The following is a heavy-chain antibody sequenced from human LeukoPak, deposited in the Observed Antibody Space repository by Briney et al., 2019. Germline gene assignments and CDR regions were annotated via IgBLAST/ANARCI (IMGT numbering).Heavy chain of an antibody. CDR2: ISSSSSYI. Sequence: GGSLRLSCAASGFTFSSYSMNWVRQAPGKGLEWVSSISSSSSYIYYADSVKGRFTISRDNAKNSLYLQMNSLRAEDTAVYYCARDTVVVAAPWAFDIWGQGTMVTVSS. CDR3: ARDTVVVAAPWAFDI. CDR1: GFTFSSYS. D-gene: IGHD2-15*01. V-gene: IGHV3-21*01. J-gene: IGHJ3*02.